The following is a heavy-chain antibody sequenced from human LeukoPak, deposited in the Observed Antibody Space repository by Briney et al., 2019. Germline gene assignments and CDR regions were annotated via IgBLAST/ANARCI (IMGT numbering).Heavy chain of an antibody. J-gene: IGHJ4*02. D-gene: IGHD5-24*01. CDR3: ASVEMATILSPDC. Sequence: GGSLRLSCAASGFTVSSNYMSWVRQAPGKGLEWVSVIYSGGSTYYADSVKGRFTISRDNSKNTLYLQMNSLRAEDTAVYYCASVEMATILSPDCWGQGTLVTVSS. CDR1: GFTVSSNY. CDR2: IYSGGST. V-gene: IGHV3-66*02.